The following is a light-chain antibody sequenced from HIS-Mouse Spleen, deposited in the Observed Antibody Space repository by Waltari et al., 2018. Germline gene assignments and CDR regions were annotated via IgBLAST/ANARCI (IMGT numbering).Light chain of an antibody. CDR1: ALPKKY. CDR3: YSTDSSGNHRV. Sequence: SYELTQPPSVSVSPGQTARITCSGDALPKKYAYWYQQKPGQAPVPVIYEERKRPSGIPERFSGSSSGTMATLTISGAQVEDEADYYCYSTDSSGNHRVFGGETKLTVL. J-gene: IGLJ2*01. V-gene: IGLV3-10*01. CDR2: EER.